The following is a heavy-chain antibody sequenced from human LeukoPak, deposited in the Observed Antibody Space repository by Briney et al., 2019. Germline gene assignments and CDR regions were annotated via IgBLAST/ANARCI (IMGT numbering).Heavy chain of an antibody. CDR1: GGSVSSGSYY. CDR2: IYYSGST. V-gene: IGHV4-61*01. D-gene: IGHD4-17*01. Sequence: SETLSLTCTVSGGSVSSGSYYWSWIRQPPGKGLEWIGYIYYSGSTNYNPSLKSRVTISVDTSKNQFSLKLSSVTAADTAVYYCARVTLTTVIDYWGQGTLVTVSS. CDR3: ARVTLTTVIDY. J-gene: IGHJ4*02.